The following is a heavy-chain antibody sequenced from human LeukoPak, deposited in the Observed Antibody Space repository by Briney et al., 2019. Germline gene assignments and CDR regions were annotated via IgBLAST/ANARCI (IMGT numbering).Heavy chain of an antibody. Sequence: SETLSLTCTVSGGSISSSSYYWGWIRQPPGKGLEWIGRIHTSVRTNYNPSLKSRVTMSVDTSKNQFSLKLSSVTAADTAVYYCARGRRNYYGSGSQPIYYFDYWGQGTLVTVSS. CDR1: GGSISSSSYY. J-gene: IGHJ4*02. CDR3: ARGRRNYYGSGSQPIYYFDY. V-gene: IGHV4-61*05. CDR2: IHTSVRT. D-gene: IGHD3-10*01.